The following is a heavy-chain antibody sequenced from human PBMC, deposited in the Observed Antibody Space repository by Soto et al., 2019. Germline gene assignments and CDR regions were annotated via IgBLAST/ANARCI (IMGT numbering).Heavy chain of an antibody. Sequence: QLVESGGGLVKPGGSLRLSCVASGFSFNNAWMSWFRQAPGKGLEWVGRIKSKIDGGTVDFAAPVEGRFSISRDDSQKTVYLQMNNLRSEDTAVYYCNTDLLDVLGQGTTVTVSS. CDR2: IKSKIDGGTV. J-gene: IGHJ6*02. CDR1: GFSFNNAW. V-gene: IGHV3-15*05. CDR3: NTDLLDV.